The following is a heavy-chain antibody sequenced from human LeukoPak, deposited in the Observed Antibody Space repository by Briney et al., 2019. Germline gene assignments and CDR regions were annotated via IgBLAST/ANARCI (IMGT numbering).Heavy chain of an antibody. CDR2: IRYDGSNK. D-gene: IGHD2-15*01. CDR3: APRSTQT. J-gene: IGHJ5*02. Sequence: GGSLRLSCAASGFTLSSYGMHWVRQAPGKGLEWVAFIRYDGSNKYYADSVKGRFTISRGNSKNTLYLQMKSLRVEDTAVYYCAPRSTQTWGQGTLVTVSS. V-gene: IGHV3-30*02. CDR1: GFTLSSYG.